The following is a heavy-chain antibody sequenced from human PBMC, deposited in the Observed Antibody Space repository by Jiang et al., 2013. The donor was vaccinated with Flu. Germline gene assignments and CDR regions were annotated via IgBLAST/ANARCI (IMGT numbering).Heavy chain of an antibody. J-gene: IGHJ4*02. CDR2: IHPGDSDI. D-gene: IGHD6-13*01. Sequence: GAEVKKPGESLKISCKGSGYSFTSYWIGWVRQMPGKGLEWMAIIHPGDSDITYSPSFQGQVTISADKSISTAYLQWSSLKASDTAMYYCARLGAMGSSWLPGGYWGQGTLVTVSS. CDR3: ARLGAMGSSWLPGGY. V-gene: IGHV5-51*01. CDR1: GYSFTSYW.